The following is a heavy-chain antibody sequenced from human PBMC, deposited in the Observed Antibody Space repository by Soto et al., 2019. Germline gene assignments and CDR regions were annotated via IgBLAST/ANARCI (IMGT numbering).Heavy chain of an antibody. V-gene: IGHV1-46*03. J-gene: IGHJ6*03. D-gene: IGHD2-2*01. CDR3: ARGYCSSTSCYGWGLYYYYYYMDV. Sequence: ASVKVSCKASGYTFTSYYMHLVRQAPGQGLEWMGIINPSGGSTSYAQKFQGRVTMTRDTSTSTVYMELSSLRSEDTAVYYCARGYCSSTSCYGWGLYYYYYYMDVWGKGTTVTVSS. CDR1: GYTFTSYY. CDR2: INPSGGST.